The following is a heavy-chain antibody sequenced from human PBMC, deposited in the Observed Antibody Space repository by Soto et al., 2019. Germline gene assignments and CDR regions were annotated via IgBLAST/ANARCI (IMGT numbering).Heavy chain of an antibody. CDR1: GFTFNSVA. Sequence: GGSLRLSCADSGFTFNSVAMSWVRQAPGKGLEWVSSISGSGDTTYSADSVEGRFSISRDNSKNTVFLQMNSLRDEDTAVYYCAKDSNHYGSGSYYVYSGHGTLVTVSS. CDR2: ISGSGDTT. J-gene: IGHJ4*01. V-gene: IGHV3-23*01. CDR3: AKDSNHYGSGSYYVY. D-gene: IGHD3-10*01.